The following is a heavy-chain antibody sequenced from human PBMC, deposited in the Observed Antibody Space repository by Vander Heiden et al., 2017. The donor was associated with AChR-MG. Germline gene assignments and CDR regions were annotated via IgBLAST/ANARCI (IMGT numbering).Heavy chain of an antibody. CDR2: ISPNGGIT. V-gene: IGHV1-46*03. J-gene: IGHJ6*02. Sequence: QVQLVQSGAEVKKPGASVKISCKASGNTLTSYYIHWVRQAPGQGLEWMGVISPNGGITRYAQKFQGRVTMNDDTSTSTVYVELSSLRSEDTAVYYCARDLAYYGMDVWGQGTTVTVSS. CDR3: ARDLAYYGMDV. CDR1: GNTLTSYY.